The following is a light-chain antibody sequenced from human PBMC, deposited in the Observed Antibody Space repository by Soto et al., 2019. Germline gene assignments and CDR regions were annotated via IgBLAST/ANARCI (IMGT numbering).Light chain of an antibody. V-gene: IGLV2-23*01. CDR3: CSYAGSRHYV. CDR2: EGT. Sequence: QSVLTQPASVSGFPGKRITFPSTETTGMVGSYTLVPWYQQHPGKAPKFMIYEGTKRPSGVSNRFSGSKSGNTASLTISGLQAEDEADYYCCSYAGSRHYVFGTGTKLTVL. J-gene: IGLJ1*01. CDR1: TGMVGSYTL.